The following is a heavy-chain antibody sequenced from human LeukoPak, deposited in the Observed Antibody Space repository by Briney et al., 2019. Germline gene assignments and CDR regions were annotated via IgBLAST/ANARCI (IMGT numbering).Heavy chain of an antibody. D-gene: IGHD3-22*01. Sequence: GGSLRLSCAASGFTFSSYSMSWVRQAPGKGLEWVSAISGSGGSTYYADSVKGRFTISRDNSKNTLYLQMNSLRAEDTAVYYCAKVSRYYDSSGPVDYWGQGTLVTVSS. CDR2: ISGSGGST. J-gene: IGHJ4*02. CDR3: AKVSRYYDSSGPVDY. V-gene: IGHV3-23*01. CDR1: GFTFSSYS.